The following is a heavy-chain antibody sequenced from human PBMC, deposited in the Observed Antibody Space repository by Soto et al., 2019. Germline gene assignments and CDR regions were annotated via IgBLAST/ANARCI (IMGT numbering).Heavy chain of an antibody. D-gene: IGHD3-3*02. Sequence: SVKVSCKASGYTFTSYYMHWVRQAPGQGLEWMGIINPSGGSTSYAQKFQGRVTMTRDTSTSTVYMELSSLRSEDTAVYYCARVPGAFYYYYGMDVWGQGTTVTVSS. CDR1: GYTFTSYY. CDR2: INPSGGST. J-gene: IGHJ6*02. CDR3: ARVPGAFYYYYGMDV. V-gene: IGHV1-46*01.